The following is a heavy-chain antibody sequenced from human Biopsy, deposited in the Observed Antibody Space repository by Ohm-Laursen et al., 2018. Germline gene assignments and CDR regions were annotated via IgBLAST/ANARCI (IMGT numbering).Heavy chain of an antibody. J-gene: IGHJ3*01. CDR2: ISPYIGGT. D-gene: IGHD3-16*01. CDR1: GYAVNDYF. CDR3: ARDIMNRIAGLVARSDVFDV. V-gene: IGHV1-2*02. Sequence: ASVKVSCKGSGYAVNDYFLHWLRQAPGQGPGWMGWISPYIGGTNYAQKFQGRVTMTTDTSTSTVYLELRRLISDDTAVYYCARDIMNRIAGLVARSDVFDVWGQGTLVTVSS.